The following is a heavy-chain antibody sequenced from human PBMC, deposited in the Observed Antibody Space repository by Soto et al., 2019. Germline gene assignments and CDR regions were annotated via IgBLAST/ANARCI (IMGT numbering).Heavy chain of an antibody. CDR2: ISRSGSTI. J-gene: IGHJ6*02. CDR1: GFTFSSYE. Sequence: EVQLVESGGGLVQPGGSLRLSCAASGFTFSSYEMNWVRQAPGKGLEWVSYISRSGSTIYYADSVKGRFTISRDNAKNSLYLQMNSLRAEDTAVYYCARDSGPAYITMIVVGDYYGMDVWGQGTTVTVSS. D-gene: IGHD3-22*01. CDR3: ARDSGPAYITMIVVGDYYGMDV. V-gene: IGHV3-48*03.